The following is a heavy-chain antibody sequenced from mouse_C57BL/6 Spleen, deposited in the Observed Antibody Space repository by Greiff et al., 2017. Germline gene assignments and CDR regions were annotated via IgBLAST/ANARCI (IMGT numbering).Heavy chain of an antibody. CDR3: ARDYYGSSSRFAY. D-gene: IGHD1-1*01. CDR2: IYPRDGST. V-gene: IGHV1-78*01. Sequence: VQLQQSDAELVKPGASVKISCKVSGYTFTDHTIHWMKQRPEQGLAWIGYIYPRDGSTKYNEKFKGKATLTADKSSSTAYMQLNSLTSEDSAVYFCARDYYGSSSRFAYWGQGTLVTVSA. CDR1: GYTFTDHT. J-gene: IGHJ3*01.